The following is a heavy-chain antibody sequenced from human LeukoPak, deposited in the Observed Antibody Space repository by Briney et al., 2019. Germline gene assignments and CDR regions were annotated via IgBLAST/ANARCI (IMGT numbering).Heavy chain of an antibody. Sequence: PSETLSLTCAVYGGSFSGYYWSWIRQPPGKGLEWIGEINHSGSTNYNPSLKSRVTISVDTSNNQFSLKLSSVTAADTAVYYCAREKAARSLYYYYYMDVWGKGTTVTVSS. V-gene: IGHV4-34*01. J-gene: IGHJ6*03. D-gene: IGHD6-6*01. CDR3: AREKAARSLYYYYYMDV. CDR1: GGSFSGYY. CDR2: INHSGST.